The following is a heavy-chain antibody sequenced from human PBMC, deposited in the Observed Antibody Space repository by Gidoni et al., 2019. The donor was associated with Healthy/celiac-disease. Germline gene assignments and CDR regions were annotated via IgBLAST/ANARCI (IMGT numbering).Heavy chain of an antibody. D-gene: IGHD3-22*01. Sequence: QVQLVESGGGVVQPGRSLRLSCAAPGFTFSSYGMHWVRQAPGKGLEWVAVISYDGSNKYYADSVKGRFTISRDNSKNTLYLQMNSLRAEDTAVYYCAKDLYYYDSSGTAVDYWGQGTLVTVSS. CDR2: ISYDGSNK. CDR3: AKDLYYYDSSGTAVDY. V-gene: IGHV3-30*18. J-gene: IGHJ4*02. CDR1: GFTFSSYG.